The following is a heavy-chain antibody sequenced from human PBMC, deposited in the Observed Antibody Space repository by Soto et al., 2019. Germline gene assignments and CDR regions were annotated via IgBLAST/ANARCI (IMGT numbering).Heavy chain of an antibody. CDR3: AADRGMGATFDY. Sequence: SVKVSCKASGFTFTSSAVQWVRQARGQRLEWIGWIVVGSGNTNYAQKFQERVTITRDMSTSTAYMELSSLRSEDTAVYYCAADRGMGATFDYWGQGTLVTVSS. J-gene: IGHJ4*02. CDR2: IVVGSGNT. CDR1: GFTFTSSA. V-gene: IGHV1-58*01. D-gene: IGHD1-26*01.